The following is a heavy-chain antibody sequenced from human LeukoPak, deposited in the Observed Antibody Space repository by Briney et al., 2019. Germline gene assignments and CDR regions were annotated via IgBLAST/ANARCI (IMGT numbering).Heavy chain of an antibody. CDR3: ARIGDHAWFDP. Sequence: ASVKVSCKASGYTFNGYYMFWVRQAPGQGLEWMGWINPNSGGTNYAQEFQGRVTMTRDTSISTAYMELSTLRSDDTAVYYCARIGDHAWFDPWGQGTLVTVSS. CDR1: GYTFNGYY. V-gene: IGHV1-2*02. CDR2: INPNSGGT. J-gene: IGHJ5*02. D-gene: IGHD3-10*01.